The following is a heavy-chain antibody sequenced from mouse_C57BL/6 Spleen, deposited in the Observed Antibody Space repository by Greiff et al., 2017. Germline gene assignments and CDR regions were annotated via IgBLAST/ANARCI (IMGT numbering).Heavy chain of an antibody. Sequence: VQLQQSGASVKISCKASGYAFSSYWMNWVKQRPGKGLEWIGQIYPGDGDTNYNGKFKGKATLTADKSSSTAYMQLSSLTSEDSAVYFCARYWDDWYFDVWGTGTTVTVSS. D-gene: IGHD4-1*01. J-gene: IGHJ1*03. CDR3: ARYWDDWYFDV. CDR1: GYAFSSYW. CDR2: IYPGDGDT. V-gene: IGHV1-80*01.